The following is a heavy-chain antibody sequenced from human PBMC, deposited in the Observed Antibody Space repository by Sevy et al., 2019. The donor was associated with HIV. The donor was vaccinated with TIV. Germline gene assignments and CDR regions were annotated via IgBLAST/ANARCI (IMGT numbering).Heavy chain of an antibody. D-gene: IGHD1-1*01. Sequence: GGSLRLSCAASGFTFSSYGMHWVRQAPGKGLEWVAVIWYDGSNKYYADSVKGRFTISRDNSKNTLYLQMNSLRDEETAVYYCARASVENYMDVWGKGTTVTVSS. J-gene: IGHJ6*03. CDR3: ARASVENYMDV. V-gene: IGHV3-33*01. CDR2: IWYDGSNK. CDR1: GFTFSSYG.